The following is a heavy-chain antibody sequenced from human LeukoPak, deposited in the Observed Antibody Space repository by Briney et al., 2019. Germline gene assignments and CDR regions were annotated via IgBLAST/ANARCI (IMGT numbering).Heavy chain of an antibody. V-gene: IGHV3-7*01. CDR2: IKQDGGEI. Sequence: GGSLRLSCAASGFTFSRYSMNWVRQAPGKGLEWVANIKQDGGEIYYVDSVKGRFTISRDNAKNSLSLQMNSLRAEDTAVYYCARDKVVGATHFDYWGQGTLVTVSS. CDR1: GFTFSRYS. J-gene: IGHJ4*02. CDR3: ARDKVVGATHFDY. D-gene: IGHD1-26*01.